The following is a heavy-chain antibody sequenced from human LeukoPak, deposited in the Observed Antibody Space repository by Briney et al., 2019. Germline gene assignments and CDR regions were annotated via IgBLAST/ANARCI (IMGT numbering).Heavy chain of an antibody. V-gene: IGHV3-33*01. CDR3: ARGRPWLQLPFDY. Sequence: GRSLRLSCAASGFTFSSYGMHWVRQAPGKGLEWVAVIWYDGSNKYYADSVKGRFTISRDNSKNTLYLQMNSLRAEDTAVYYCARGRPWLQLPFDYWGQGTLVTVSS. CDR2: IWYDGSNK. CDR1: GFTFSSYG. J-gene: IGHJ4*02. D-gene: IGHD5-24*01.